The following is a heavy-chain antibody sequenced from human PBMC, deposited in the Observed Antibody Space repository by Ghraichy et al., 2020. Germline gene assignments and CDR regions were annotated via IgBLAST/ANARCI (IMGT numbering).Heavy chain of an antibody. J-gene: IGHJ4*02. CDR1: GFTFSSYG. CDR2: IWYDGSNI. Sequence: GGSLRLSCAASGFTFSSYGMHWVRQAPGKGLEWVAAIWYDGSNIFYADSVKGRFTISRDNSKNTLYLQMNSLGAEDTAVYYCAREGQLHRGDFDYWGQGTLVTVSS. V-gene: IGHV3-33*01. CDR3: AREGQLHRGDFDY. D-gene: IGHD4-23*01.